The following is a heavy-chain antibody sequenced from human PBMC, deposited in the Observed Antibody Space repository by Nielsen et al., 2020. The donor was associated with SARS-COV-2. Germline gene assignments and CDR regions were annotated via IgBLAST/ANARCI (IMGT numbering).Heavy chain of an antibody. CDR3: ARDWSRAFDV. CDR1: GFTLSDYW. Sequence: GESLKISCAASGFTLSDYWMHWVRQAPGKGLGWVSRINTDGSNTNYADSVKGRFTISRDNAKNTLYLQINSLRVEDTAVYYCARDWSRAFDVWGQGTMVTVSS. CDR2: INTDGSNT. J-gene: IGHJ3*01. V-gene: IGHV3-74*01.